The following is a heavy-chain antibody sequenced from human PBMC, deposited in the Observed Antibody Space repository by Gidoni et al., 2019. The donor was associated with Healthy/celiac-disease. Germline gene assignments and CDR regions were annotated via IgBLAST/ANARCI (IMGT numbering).Heavy chain of an antibody. V-gene: IGHV4-59*01. D-gene: IGHD3-3*01. CDR2: IYYSGST. J-gene: IGHJ4*02. CDR1: GGSISSNY. Sequence: QVQLQESGPGLVKPSETLSLTCAVSGGSISSNYRSWIRQPPGKGLEWIGYIYYSGSTNYNSSLKSRVTISVDTSKNQFSLKLSSVTAADTAVYYCARGLRFLEWLYDYYFDYWGQGTLVTVSS. CDR3: ARGLRFLEWLYDYYFDY.